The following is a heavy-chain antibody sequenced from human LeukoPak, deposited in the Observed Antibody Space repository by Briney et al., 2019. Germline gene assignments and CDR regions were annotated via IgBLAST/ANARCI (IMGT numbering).Heavy chain of an antibody. V-gene: IGHV4-34*01. CDR3: ARSRYTIPAAMTY. D-gene: IGHD2-2*01. CDR1: GGSFSGYY. J-gene: IGHJ4*02. Sequence: SETLSLTCAVYGGSFSGYYWSWIRQPPGKGQEWIGEINHSGSTNYNPSLKSRVTISVDTSKNQFSLKLSSVTAADTAVYYCARSRYTIPAAMTYWGQGTLVTVSS. CDR2: INHSGST.